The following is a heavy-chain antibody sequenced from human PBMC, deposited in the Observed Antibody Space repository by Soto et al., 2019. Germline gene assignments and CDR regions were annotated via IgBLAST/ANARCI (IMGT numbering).Heavy chain of an antibody. J-gene: IGHJ4*02. CDR1: GFTFTDYW. V-gene: IGHV3-74*01. CDR3: ARGGRGAYYLAY. D-gene: IGHD3-10*01. Sequence: EVQLVESGGGLVQPGGSLRLSCAASGFTFTDYWLHWVRQAPGKGLVWVSRIKFDGITTNYAESVTGGFTISRDNAKNTVFLQINSLRAEDTGVYYCARGGRGAYYLAYWGQGTLVSVSA. CDR2: IKFDGITT.